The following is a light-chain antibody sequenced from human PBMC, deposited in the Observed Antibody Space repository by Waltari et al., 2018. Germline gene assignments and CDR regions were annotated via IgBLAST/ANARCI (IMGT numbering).Light chain of an antibody. CDR1: QSISNS. V-gene: IGKV1-39*01. CDR2: AAS. Sequence: DIQMTQSPSSLSASVGDRVTITCRASQSISNSLNWYQHKPGKAPKLLIFAASTLQSGVPSRFSGSGSGTDFTLTISSLQPEDFATYYCQQGYSTPFTFGQGTELEIK. J-gene: IGKJ2*01. CDR3: QQGYSTPFT.